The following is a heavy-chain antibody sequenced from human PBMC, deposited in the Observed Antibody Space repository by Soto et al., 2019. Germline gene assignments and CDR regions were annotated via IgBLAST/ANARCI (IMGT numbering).Heavy chain of an antibody. Sequence: VQLVESGGGLVQPGRSLRLSCAASGFTFDDYAMHWVRQAPGKGLEWVSGISWNSGSIGYADSVKGRFTISRDNAKNSLYLQMNSLRAEDTALYYCAKDTQPDYGDYVGVYDYWGQGTLVTVSS. D-gene: IGHD4-17*01. V-gene: IGHV3-9*01. CDR2: ISWNSGSI. J-gene: IGHJ4*02. CDR1: GFTFDDYA. CDR3: AKDTQPDYGDYVGVYDY.